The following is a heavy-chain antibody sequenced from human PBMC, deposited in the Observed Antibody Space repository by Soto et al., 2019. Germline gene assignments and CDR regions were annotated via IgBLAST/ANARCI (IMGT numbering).Heavy chain of an antibody. CDR3: AHRRVWCGFDY. J-gene: IGHJ4*01. V-gene: IGHV2-5*02. CDR1: GFSLSTSGVG. Sequence: QITLKESGPTLVKPTQTLTLTCTFSGFSLSTSGVGVGWIRQPPGKALEWLALIYWDDDKRYSPSLKSRLTITNDTSKNRVVLTMTNMDPLDTATYYCAHRRVWCGFDYWGHGTLVTVSS. CDR2: IYWDDDK. D-gene: IGHD3-3*01.